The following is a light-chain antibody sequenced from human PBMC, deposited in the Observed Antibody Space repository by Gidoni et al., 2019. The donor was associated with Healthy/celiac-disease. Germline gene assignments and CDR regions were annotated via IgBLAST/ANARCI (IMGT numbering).Light chain of an antibody. J-gene: IGLJ2*01. CDR2: QDS. Sequence: SYELTQPPSVSVSPGQTASITCSGDKLGDKYACWYQQKPGQSPVLVIYQDSKLTSGIPERFSGSNSGNTATLTISGTQAMDEADYYCQAWDSSTHVVFGGGTKLTVL. CDR1: KLGDKY. CDR3: QAWDSSTHVV. V-gene: IGLV3-1*01.